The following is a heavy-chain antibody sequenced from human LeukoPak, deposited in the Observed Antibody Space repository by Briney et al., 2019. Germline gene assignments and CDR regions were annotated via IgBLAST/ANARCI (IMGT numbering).Heavy chain of an antibody. J-gene: IGHJ5*02. CDR2: MNPNSGNT. Sequence: GASVKVSCKASGYTFTSYDINWVRQATGQGLEWMGWMNPNSGNTGYAQKLQGRVTMTTDTSTSTAYMELRSLRSDDTAVYYCARGYSYVNWFDPWGQGTLVTVSS. CDR1: GYTFTSYD. CDR3: ARGYSYVNWFDP. D-gene: IGHD5-18*01. V-gene: IGHV1-8*01.